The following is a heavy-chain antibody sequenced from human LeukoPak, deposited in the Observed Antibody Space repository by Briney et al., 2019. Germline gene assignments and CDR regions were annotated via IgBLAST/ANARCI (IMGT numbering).Heavy chain of an antibody. CDR2: ISAYNGNT. V-gene: IGHV1-18*01. D-gene: IGHD3-3*01. CDR3: TTNLISLFGVGY. Sequence: ASVKVSCKASGYTFTSYGISWVRQAPGQGLEWMGWISAYNGNTNYAQKLQGRVTMTTDTSTDTVYMQLSSLRSEDTAIYYCTTNLISLFGVGYWGHGTLVTVSS. CDR1: GYTFTSYG. J-gene: IGHJ4*01.